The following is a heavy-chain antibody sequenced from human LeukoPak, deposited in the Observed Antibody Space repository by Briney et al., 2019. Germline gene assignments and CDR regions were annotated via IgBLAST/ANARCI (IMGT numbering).Heavy chain of an antibody. V-gene: IGHV4-59*01. J-gene: IGHJ3*02. Sequence: PSETLSLTCTVSGGSISTYYWNWIRQPPGKGLEWIGYIYYSGSTNYNPSPTGRVTISVDTSKNQFSLKLSSVTAADTAVYYCAREYNYYDSSGWDAFEIWGQGTMVTVS. CDR1: GGSISTYY. CDR2: IYYSGST. D-gene: IGHD3-22*01. CDR3: AREYNYYDSSGWDAFEI.